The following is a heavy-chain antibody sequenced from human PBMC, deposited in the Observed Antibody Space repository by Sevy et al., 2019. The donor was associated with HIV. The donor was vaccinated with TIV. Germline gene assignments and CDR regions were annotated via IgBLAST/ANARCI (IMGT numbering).Heavy chain of an antibody. D-gene: IGHD2-15*01. J-gene: IGHJ6*02. V-gene: IGHV3-64*01. Sequence: GGSLRLSCAASGFTFSSYAMHWVRQAPGKGLEYVSAISRNGGSTYYANSVKGRFTISRDNSKNTLYLQMGSLRAEDMAVYYCAREGLSVVLYYYYGMDVWGQGTTVTVSS. CDR2: ISRNGGST. CDR1: GFTFSSYA. CDR3: AREGLSVVLYYYYGMDV.